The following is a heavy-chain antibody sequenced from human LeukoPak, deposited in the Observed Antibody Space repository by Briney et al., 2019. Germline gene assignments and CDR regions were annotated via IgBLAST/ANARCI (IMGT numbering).Heavy chain of an antibody. J-gene: IGHJ6*03. Sequence: SETLSLTCSVSGGSISSYYWSWIRQPPGKGREWIGYIYYSGSTNYNPSLKSRVTISVDTSKNQFSLKLSSVTAADTAVYYCAREIAAAGTFYYYYMDVWGKGTTVTVSS. CDR1: GGSISSYY. V-gene: IGHV4-59*01. D-gene: IGHD6-13*01. CDR2: IYYSGST. CDR3: AREIAAAGTFYYYYMDV.